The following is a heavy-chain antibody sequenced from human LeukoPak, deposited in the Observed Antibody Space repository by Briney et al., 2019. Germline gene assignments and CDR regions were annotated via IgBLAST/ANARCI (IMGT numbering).Heavy chain of an antibody. CDR3: ARECNGSGGSCQGYYGMDV. J-gene: IGHJ6*02. V-gene: IGHV4-39*07. D-gene: IGHD2-15*01. CDR2: IYYSGST. CDR1: GGSISSSSYY. Sequence: SETLSLTCTVSGGSISSSSYYWGWIRQPPGKGLEWIGSIYYSGSTYYNPSLKSRVTISVDTSKNQFSLKLSSVTAADTAVYYCARECNGSGGSCQGYYGMDVWGQGTTVTVSS.